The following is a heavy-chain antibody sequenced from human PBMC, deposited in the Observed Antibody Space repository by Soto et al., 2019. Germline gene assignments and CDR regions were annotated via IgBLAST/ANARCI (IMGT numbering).Heavy chain of an antibody. D-gene: IGHD5-12*01. CDR2: ISSNGGST. J-gene: IGHJ4*02. Sequence: GGSLRLSCSASGFTFSSYAMHWVRQAPGKGLEYVSAISSNGGSTYYADSVKGRFTISRDNSKNTLYLQMSSLRAEDTAVYYCVKPQKVATIVYYFDYWGQGTLVTVSS. V-gene: IGHV3-64D*08. CDR1: GFTFSSYA. CDR3: VKPQKVATIVYYFDY.